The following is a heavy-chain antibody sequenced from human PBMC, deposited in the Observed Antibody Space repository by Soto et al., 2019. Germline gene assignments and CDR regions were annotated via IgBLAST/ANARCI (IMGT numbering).Heavy chain of an antibody. J-gene: IGHJ4*02. CDR3: GTWRGSSWFDY. CDR1: GYTFSNSW. D-gene: IGHD2-2*01. V-gene: IGHV5-51*01. Sequence: GECLKISCKGSGYTFSNSWIGWVRQTPGKGLEWMGIIFPGDSDTRYSPSFQGQVTMSVDKSTSTAYLQWNSLKASDTAIYYCGTWRGSSWFDYWGPGFPLTVSS. CDR2: IFPGDSDT.